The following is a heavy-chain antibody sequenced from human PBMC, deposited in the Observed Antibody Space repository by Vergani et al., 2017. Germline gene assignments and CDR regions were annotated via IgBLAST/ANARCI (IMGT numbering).Heavy chain of an antibody. CDR2: IKQDGSEK. V-gene: IGHV3-7*03. CDR3: ARKSIAVAGSFDY. Sequence: EVQLVESGGGLVKPGGSLRLSCAASGFTFSSYSMSWVRQAPGKGLEWVANIKQDGSEKYYVDSVKGRFTISRDNAKNSLYLQMNSLRAEDTAVYYCARKSIAVAGSFDYWGQGTLVTVSS. D-gene: IGHD6-19*01. J-gene: IGHJ4*02. CDR1: GFTFSSYS.